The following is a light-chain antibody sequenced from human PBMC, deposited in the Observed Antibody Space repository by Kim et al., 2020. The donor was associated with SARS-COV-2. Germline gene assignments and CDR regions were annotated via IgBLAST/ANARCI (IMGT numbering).Light chain of an antibody. J-gene: IGLJ2*01. Sequence: APGKTARITCGGNNIGSKSVHGYQQKPGQAPVLVIYYESDRPSGIPERFSGSNSGNTATLTISRVEAGDEADYYCQVWDSSSDHRVFGGGTQLTVL. CDR3: QVWDSSSDHRV. CDR2: YES. V-gene: IGLV3-21*04. CDR1: NIGSKS.